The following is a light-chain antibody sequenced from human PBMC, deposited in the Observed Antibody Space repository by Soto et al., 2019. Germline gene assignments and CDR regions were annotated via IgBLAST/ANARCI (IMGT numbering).Light chain of an antibody. CDR1: PSVGSS. CDR3: QQRSNWPPLT. J-gene: IGKJ4*01. V-gene: IGKV3-11*01. CDR2: DAS. Sequence: EVVLTQSPATLSLSPGERATLSCRASPSVGSSLAWYQQRPGQAPRLLIYDASNRATGIPARFSGSGSGTDFTLTISSLEPEDFGVYYCQQRSNWPPLTFGGGTKVEIK.